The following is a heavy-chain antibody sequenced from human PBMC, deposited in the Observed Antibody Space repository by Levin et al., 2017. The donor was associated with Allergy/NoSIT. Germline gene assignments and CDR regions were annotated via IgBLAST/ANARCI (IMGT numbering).Heavy chain of an antibody. CDR1: GYTFTGYY. CDR3: ARDIVVVVAAHGCVGLGY. Sequence: PAASVKVSCKASGYTFTGYYMHWVRQAPGQGLEWMGWINPNSGGTNYAQKFQGRVTMTRDTSISTAYMELSRLRSDDTAVYYCARDIVVVVAAHGCVGLGYWGQGTLVTVSS. V-gene: IGHV1-2*02. CDR2: INPNSGGT. J-gene: IGHJ4*02. D-gene: IGHD2-15*01.